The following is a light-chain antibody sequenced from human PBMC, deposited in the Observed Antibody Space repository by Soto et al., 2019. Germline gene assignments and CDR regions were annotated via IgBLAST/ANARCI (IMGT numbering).Light chain of an antibody. Sequence: QSALTQPASVSGSPGQSITISCSGTSSDVGAHNLVSWYQQHPGRAPKLMIYAVSNRPSGVSNRFSGSKSGNTASLTISGLQAEDEADYYWCSLTTRDSHVFGTGTKVTVL. V-gene: IGLV2-14*01. CDR3: CSLTTRDSHV. CDR1: SSDVGAHNL. CDR2: AVS. J-gene: IGLJ1*01.